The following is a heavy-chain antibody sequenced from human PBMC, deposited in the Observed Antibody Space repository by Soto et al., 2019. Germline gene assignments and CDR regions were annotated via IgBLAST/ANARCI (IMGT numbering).Heavy chain of an antibody. Sequence: GGSLRLSCAASGFAFDTYAMSWVRQAPGKGLEWVAGIFGNGRGISYGGSVKGRFTISRDNSNSMLYLQMHSLRVEDTAVYYCAKDRQPDGLWPIDHWGQGTLVTVAS. V-gene: IGHV3-23*01. CDR2: IFGNGRGI. D-gene: IGHD2-8*01. CDR1: GFAFDTYA. J-gene: IGHJ4*02. CDR3: AKDRQPDGLWPIDH.